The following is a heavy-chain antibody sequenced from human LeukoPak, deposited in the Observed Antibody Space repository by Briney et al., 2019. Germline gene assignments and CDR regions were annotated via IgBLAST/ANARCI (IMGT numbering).Heavy chain of an antibody. Sequence: GVSLRLSCAASGFTFSSYDMHWAPQAPGKGLDWVAVISYDGSTKYYADSVKGRFTISRDNSKSTMYLQMDTLRDEDTAVYYCANERGIAFEYWGEGALGTVSS. J-gene: IGHJ4*02. V-gene: IGHV3-30*18. D-gene: IGHD3-10*01. CDR2: ISYDGSTK. CDR3: ANERGIAFEY. CDR1: GFTFSSYD.